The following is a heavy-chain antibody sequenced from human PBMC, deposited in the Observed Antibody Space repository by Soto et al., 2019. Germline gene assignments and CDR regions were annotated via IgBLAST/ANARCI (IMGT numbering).Heavy chain of an antibody. J-gene: IGHJ6*02. CDR1: GGTFSSYT. CDR3: AREGDGYNYGYYYYGMDV. D-gene: IGHD5-12*01. V-gene: IGHV1-69*08. CDR2: IIPILGIA. Sequence: QVQLVQSGAEVKKPGSSVKVSCKASGGTFSSYTISWVRQAPGQGLEWMGRIIPILGIANYAQKFQGRVKITADKSTSTAYMELSSLRSEDTAVYYCAREGDGYNYGYYYYGMDVWGQGTTVTVSS.